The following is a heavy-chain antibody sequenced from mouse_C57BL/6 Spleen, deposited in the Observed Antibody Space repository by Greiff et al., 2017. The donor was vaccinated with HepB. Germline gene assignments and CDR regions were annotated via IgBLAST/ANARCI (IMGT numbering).Heavy chain of an antibody. V-gene: IGHV5-4*01. CDR2: ISDGGSYT. CDR1: GFTFSSYA. J-gene: IGHJ4*01. Sequence: EVQRVESGGGLVKPGGSLKLSCATSGFTFSSYAMSWVRQTTEKRLEWVATISDGGSYTYYPDNVKGRFTISRDNAKNNLYLQMSHLKSEDTAMYYCARGRGAMDYWGQVTSVTVSS. CDR3: ARGRGAMDY.